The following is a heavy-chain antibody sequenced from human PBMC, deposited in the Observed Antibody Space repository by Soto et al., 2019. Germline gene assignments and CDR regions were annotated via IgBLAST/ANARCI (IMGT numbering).Heavy chain of an antibody. V-gene: IGHV1-18*01. CDR3: ARAFKAHWGFDY. CDR1: GYTFTSYP. J-gene: IGHJ4*02. CDR2: ISTYNGNT. D-gene: IGHD7-27*01. Sequence: QVQLVQSGAEVKTPGASVKVSCKASGYTFTSYPITWVRQAPGQGLEGMGWISTYNGNTHYAQKLQDSVTMTTDTSTGTDYMELRSLRSDDTAVYYCARAFKAHWGFDYWGQGTLVTVSS.